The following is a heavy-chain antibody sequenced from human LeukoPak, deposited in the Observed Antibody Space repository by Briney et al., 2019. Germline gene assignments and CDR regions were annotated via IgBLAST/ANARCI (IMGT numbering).Heavy chain of an antibody. CDR3: ASSPLDYYDSSGYYLNIDY. V-gene: IGHV4-34*01. CDR2: INHSGST. Sequence: SETLSLTCAVYGGSFSGYYWSWIRQPPGKGLEWIGEINHSGSTNYNPSLKSRVTISVDTSKNQFSLKLSSVTAADTAVYYCASSPLDYYDSSGYYLNIDYWGQGTLVTVSS. CDR1: GGSFSGYY. D-gene: IGHD3-22*01. J-gene: IGHJ4*02.